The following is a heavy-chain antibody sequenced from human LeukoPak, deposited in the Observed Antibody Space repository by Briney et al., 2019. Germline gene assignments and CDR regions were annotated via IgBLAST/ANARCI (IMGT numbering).Heavy chain of an antibody. CDR2: INPNSGGT. D-gene: IGHD3-10*01. CDR3: ARPNYGSGRNGMDV. Sequence: ASVKVSCKASRYTFTGYYMHWVRQAPGQGLEWMGWINPNSGGTNYAQKFQGRVTMTRDTSISTAYMELSRLRSDDTAVYYCARPNYGSGRNGMDVWGQGTTVTVSS. J-gene: IGHJ6*02. V-gene: IGHV1-2*02. CDR1: RYTFTGYY.